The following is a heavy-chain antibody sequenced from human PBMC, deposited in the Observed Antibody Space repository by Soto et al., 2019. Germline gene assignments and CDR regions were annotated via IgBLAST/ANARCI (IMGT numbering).Heavy chain of an antibody. D-gene: IGHD2-2*01. J-gene: IGHJ6*03. V-gene: IGHV5-51*01. CDR2: IYPGDSDT. CDR3: ARKRGGGGGYCSSTSCQRGYYYMDV. Sequence: PGESLKISCKGSGYSFTSYWIGWVRQMPGKGLEWMGIIYPGDSDTRYSPSFQGQVTISADKSISTAYLQWSSLKASATAMYYWARKRGGGGGYCSSTSCQRGYYYMDVWGKGTTVTVPS. CDR1: GYSFTSYW.